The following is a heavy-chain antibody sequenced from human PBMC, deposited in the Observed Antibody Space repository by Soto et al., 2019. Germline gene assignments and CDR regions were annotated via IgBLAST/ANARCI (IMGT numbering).Heavy chain of an antibody. Sequence: GASVKVSCKVSGYTLTELSMHWVRQAPGKGLEWMGGFDPEDGETIYAQKFQGRVTMTEDTSTDTAYMELSSLRSGDTAVYYCATDGRNYDILSVYYRRVGLMVVWCQRTRVTVPS. D-gene: IGHD3-9*01. CDR2: FDPEDGET. J-gene: IGHJ6*02. V-gene: IGHV1-24*01. CDR1: GYTLTELS. CDR3: ATDGRNYDILSVYYRRVGLMVV.